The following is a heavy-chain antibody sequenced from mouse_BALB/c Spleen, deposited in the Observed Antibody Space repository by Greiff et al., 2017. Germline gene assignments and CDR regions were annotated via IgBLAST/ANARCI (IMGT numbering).Heavy chain of an antibody. CDR3: ARVTCGNYVGFDY. V-gene: IGHV5-17*02. Sequence: EVLLVESGGGLVQPGGSRKLSCAASGFTFSSYGMHWVRQTPGKGLEWVAYISIGSSTIYYTDTVKGRATVSRDNAKNTLFLQMTSLRSEDSAMYYCARVTCGNYVGFDYWGQGTTLTVSS. D-gene: IGHD2-1*01. J-gene: IGHJ2*01. CDR2: ISIGSSTI. CDR1: GFTFSSYG.